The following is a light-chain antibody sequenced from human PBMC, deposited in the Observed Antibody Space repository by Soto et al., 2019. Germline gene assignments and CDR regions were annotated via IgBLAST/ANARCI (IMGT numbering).Light chain of an antibody. CDR3: GTWDSSLSAMI. CDR2: DNN. J-gene: IGLJ2*01. CDR1: TSNIGNNY. Sequence: QSALTQPPSVSAAPGQKVTISCSGSTSNIGNNYVSWYQQVPGTAPKLLIYDNNKRPSGIPDRFSGSKSGTSATLGITGLQTGDEADYYCGTWDSSLSAMIFGGGTKVTVL. V-gene: IGLV1-51*01.